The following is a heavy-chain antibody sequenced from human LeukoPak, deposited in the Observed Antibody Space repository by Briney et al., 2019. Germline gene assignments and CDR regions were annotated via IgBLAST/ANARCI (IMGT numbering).Heavy chain of an antibody. CDR3: ARKSCAASFDFDY. CDR2: IYYSGRT. D-gene: IGHD2-2*01. CDR1: GGSISSSSYY. Sequence: SETLSLTCTVSGGSISSSSYYWGWIRQPPGKGLEWIGTIYYSGRTYYNPSLKSRVTISVDMSKNQFSLKLSSVTAADTAVYYCARKSCAASFDFDYWGQGTLVTVSS. V-gene: IGHV4-39*01. J-gene: IGHJ4*02.